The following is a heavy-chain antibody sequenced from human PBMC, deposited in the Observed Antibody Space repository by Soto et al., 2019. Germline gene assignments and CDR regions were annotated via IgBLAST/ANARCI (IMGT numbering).Heavy chain of an antibody. CDR2: INHSGST. J-gene: IGHJ4*02. CDR3: ARGAITIFGVIIDY. Sequence: SETLSLTCAVYGGSFGGYYGSWIRQPPGKGLEWIGEINHSGSTNYNPSLKSRVTISVDTSKNQFSLKLSSVTAADTAVYYCARGAITIFGVIIDYWGQGTLVTVSS. D-gene: IGHD3-3*01. V-gene: IGHV4-34*01. CDR1: GGSFGGYY.